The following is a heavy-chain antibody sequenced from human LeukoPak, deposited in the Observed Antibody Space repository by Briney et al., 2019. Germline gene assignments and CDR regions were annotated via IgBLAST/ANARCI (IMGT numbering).Heavy chain of an antibody. Sequence: RPEGSLRLSCAASGFTFDDHGITWVRQVPGKGLEWVSGINWNGGSTGYADSVKGRFTISRDNAKNSLYLEVISLRAEDTALYYCARAAGLFSSSFDYWGQGTLVTVSS. CDR2: INWNGGST. V-gene: IGHV3-20*04. CDR1: GFTFDDHG. CDR3: ARAAGLFSSSFDY. D-gene: IGHD6-6*01. J-gene: IGHJ4*02.